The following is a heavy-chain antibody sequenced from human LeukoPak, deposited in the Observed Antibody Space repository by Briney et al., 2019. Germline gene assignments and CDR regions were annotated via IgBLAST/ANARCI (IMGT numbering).Heavy chain of an antibody. Sequence: ASVKVSCKVSGYTLTELSMHWVRQAPGKGLEWMGGFDPEDGETIYAQKFQGRVTMTTDTSTSTAYMELRSLRSDDTAVYHCAVGVARTYYYYMDVWGKGTTVTVSS. CDR2: FDPEDGET. V-gene: IGHV1-24*01. D-gene: IGHD5-12*01. CDR3: AVGVARTYYYYMDV. J-gene: IGHJ6*03. CDR1: GYTLTELS.